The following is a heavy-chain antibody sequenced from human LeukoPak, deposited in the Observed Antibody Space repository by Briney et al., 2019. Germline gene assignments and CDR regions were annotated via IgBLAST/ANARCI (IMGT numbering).Heavy chain of an antibody. D-gene: IGHD6-19*01. V-gene: IGHV1-2*02. CDR2: INPNSGGT. J-gene: IGHJ4*02. CDR1: GYTFTGYY. CDR3: ARDSGSSGFPFDY. Sequence: ASVKVSCKAPGYTFTGYYMHWVRQAPGQGLEWMGWINPNSGGTSYAQKFQGRVTMTKDTSISTAHMELSRLRSDDTAVYYCARDSGSSGFPFDYWSQGTLVTVSS.